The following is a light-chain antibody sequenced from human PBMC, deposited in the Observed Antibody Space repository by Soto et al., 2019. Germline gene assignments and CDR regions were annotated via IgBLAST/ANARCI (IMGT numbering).Light chain of an antibody. CDR2: ESS. J-gene: IGKJ5*01. V-gene: IGKV3-11*01. CDR1: QSVSSL. CDR3: QQRSSWIA. Sequence: IVLTQSPATLSLWPGETAILSCRASQSVSSLLSWYQQKPGQAPRLLIYESSSRAPGVPARFRGSGSGTDLTLTISSLEPEDYALYYCQQRSSWIAFGQGTRLEIE.